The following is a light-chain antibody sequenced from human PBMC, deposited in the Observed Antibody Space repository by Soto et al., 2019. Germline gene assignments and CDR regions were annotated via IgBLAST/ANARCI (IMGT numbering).Light chain of an antibody. CDR1: SSNIGSNY. J-gene: IGLJ1*01. CDR2: RNN. V-gene: IGLV1-47*01. CDR3: AAWDDSLSGQV. Sequence: QLVLTQPPSASGTPGQRVTISCSGSSSNIGSNYVYWYQQLPGTAPKLLIYRNNQRPSGVPDRFSGSKSGTSASLAISGLRPEDEADYYCAAWDDSLSGQVFGTGTKLTVL.